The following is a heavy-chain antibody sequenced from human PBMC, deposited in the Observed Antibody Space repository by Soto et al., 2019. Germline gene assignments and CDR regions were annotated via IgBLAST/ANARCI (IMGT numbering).Heavy chain of an antibody. D-gene: IGHD3-10*01. CDR3: AKDTYGSGSYYRGAFDI. CDR2: ISGSGGST. V-gene: IGHV3-23*01. CDR1: GFNFSSYA. J-gene: IGHJ3*02. Sequence: GGSLRLSCAACGFNFSSYAMSWVRQAQGKGLEWVSAISGSGGSTYYADSVKGRFTISRDNSKNTLYLQMNSLRAEDTAVYYCAKDTYGSGSYYRGAFDIWGQGTMVTGSS.